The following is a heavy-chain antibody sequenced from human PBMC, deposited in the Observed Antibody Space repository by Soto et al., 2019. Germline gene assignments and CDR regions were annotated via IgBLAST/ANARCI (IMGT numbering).Heavy chain of an antibody. V-gene: IGHV3-23*01. CDR2: ISGSGGST. Sequence: EVQLLESGGGLVQPGGSLRLSCAASGFTFSSYAMSWVRQAPGKGLEWVSAISGSGGSTYYADSVKGRFTISRDNSKNTLYRQMNSLRAEDTAVYYCAKDLWKRGSLTYYFDYWGQGTLVAVSS. CDR3: AKDLWKRGSLTYYFDY. D-gene: IGHD1-1*01. J-gene: IGHJ4*02. CDR1: GFTFSSYA.